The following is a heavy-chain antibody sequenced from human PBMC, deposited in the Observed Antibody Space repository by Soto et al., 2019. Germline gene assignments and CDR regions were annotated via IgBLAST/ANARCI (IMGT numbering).Heavy chain of an antibody. D-gene: IGHD5-18*01. CDR1: GYTFTSYA. Sequence: ASVEASSTASGYTFTSYAMHWPRQAPGQRLEWMGWINAGNGNTKYSQKFQGRVTITRDTSASTAYMELSSLRSEDTAVYYCARVIYSYGPYGMDVWGQGTTVTVS. J-gene: IGHJ6*02. CDR2: INAGNGNT. CDR3: ARVIYSYGPYGMDV. V-gene: IGHV1-3*01.